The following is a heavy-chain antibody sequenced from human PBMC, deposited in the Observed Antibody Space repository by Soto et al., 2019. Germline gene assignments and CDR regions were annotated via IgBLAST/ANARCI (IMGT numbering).Heavy chain of an antibody. CDR3: AKDQGSSWYEIDY. CDR1: GFTFSNYA. CDR2: ISGSGGST. D-gene: IGHD6-13*01. J-gene: IGHJ4*02. V-gene: IGHV3-23*01. Sequence: EVLLLESGGGLVQPGGSLRLSCAASGFTFSNYAVTWVRQARGKGLEWVSTISGSGGSTYYADSVKGRFTISRDNSKNTLYLQMNSLRAEDTAVYYCAKDQGSSWYEIDYWGQGTLVTVSS.